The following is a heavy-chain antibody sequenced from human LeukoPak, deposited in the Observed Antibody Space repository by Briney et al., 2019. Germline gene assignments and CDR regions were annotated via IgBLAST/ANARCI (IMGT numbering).Heavy chain of an antibody. Sequence: PGGSLRLSCAASGFTFTKYAMSWVRQAAGKGLEWVSAIGGSGTKTFYAESVKGRFTISRDNSNNILFLQMDSLRAEDTAMYYCARSLRTMIGWFDPWGQGTLVTVSS. V-gene: IGHV3-23*01. CDR1: GFTFTKYA. CDR3: ARSLRTMIGWFDP. J-gene: IGHJ5*02. CDR2: IGGSGTKT. D-gene: IGHD3-22*01.